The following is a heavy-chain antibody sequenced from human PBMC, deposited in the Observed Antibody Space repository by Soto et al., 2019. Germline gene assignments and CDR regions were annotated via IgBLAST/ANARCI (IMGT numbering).Heavy chain of an antibody. V-gene: IGHV3-23*01. CDR3: AKGRGGSGSLTPRVDF. CDR1: GCTFNNYA. Sequence: EVELLESGGGLVQPGGSLRLSCAAAGCTFNNYAMTWVRQAPGKGLEWVSAISGGGDTTSYADSVKGRFTVSRGGSKNTLCLQMSSLRAEDTALYYCAKGRGGSGSLTPRVDFWGQGTLVTVSS. CDR2: ISGGGDTT. J-gene: IGHJ4*02. D-gene: IGHD3-10*01.